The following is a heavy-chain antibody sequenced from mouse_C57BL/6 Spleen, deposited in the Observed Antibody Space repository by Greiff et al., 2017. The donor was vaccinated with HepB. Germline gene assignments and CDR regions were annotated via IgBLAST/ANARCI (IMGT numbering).Heavy chain of an antibody. Sequence: EVKLMESGGGLVKPGGSLKLSCAASGFTFSSYAMSWVRQTPEKRLEWVATISDGGSYTYYPDNVKGRFTISRDNAKNNLYLQMSHLKSEDTAMYYCARDYDHFDYWGQGTTLTVSS. CDR1: GFTFSSYA. D-gene: IGHD2-3*01. V-gene: IGHV5-4*01. CDR3: ARDYDHFDY. CDR2: ISDGGSYT. J-gene: IGHJ2*01.